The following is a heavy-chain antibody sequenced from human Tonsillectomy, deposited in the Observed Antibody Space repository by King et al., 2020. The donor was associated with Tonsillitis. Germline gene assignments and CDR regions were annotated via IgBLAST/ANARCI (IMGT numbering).Heavy chain of an antibody. J-gene: IGHJ4*02. Sequence: VQLVESGAEVKKPGSSVKVSCKASGGTFSSYAISWVRQAPGQGLEWMGRSIPILDIANYAQKFQGRVTITADKSTSTAYMELSSLRSEDTAVYFCARDYYDSSGYYYVGDYWGQGTLVTVSS. D-gene: IGHD3-22*01. CDR1: GGTFSSYA. CDR3: ARDYYDSSGYYYVGDY. CDR2: SIPILDIA. V-gene: IGHV1-69*09.